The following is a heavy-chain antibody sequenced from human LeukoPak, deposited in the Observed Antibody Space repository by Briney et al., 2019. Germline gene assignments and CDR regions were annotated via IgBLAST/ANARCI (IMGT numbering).Heavy chain of an antibody. CDR3: ARGSPYYYDSSGFPKYFQH. J-gene: IGHJ1*01. Sequence: GGSLRLSCAASGFTFSSYAMHWVRQAPGKGLEWVAVISYDGSNKYYADSVKGRFTISGDNSKNTLYLQMNSLRAEDTAVYYCARGSPYYYDSSGFPKYFQHWGQGTLVTVSS. D-gene: IGHD3-22*01. V-gene: IGHV3-30-3*01. CDR2: ISYDGSNK. CDR1: GFTFSSYA.